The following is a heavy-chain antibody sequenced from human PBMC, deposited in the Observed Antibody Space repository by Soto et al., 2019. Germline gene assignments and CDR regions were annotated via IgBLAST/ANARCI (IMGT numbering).Heavy chain of an antibody. V-gene: IGHV4-39*01. Sequence: SETLSLTCTVSGGSISSSSYYWGWIRQPPGKGLEWIGSIYYSGSTYYNPSLKSRVTISVDTSKNQFSLKLSSVTAADTAVYYCASKYSSGWYTYYYYGMDVLGQCTTVTVSS. CDR3: ASKYSSGWYTYYYYGMDV. J-gene: IGHJ6*02. D-gene: IGHD6-19*01. CDR1: GGSISSSSYY. CDR2: IYYSGST.